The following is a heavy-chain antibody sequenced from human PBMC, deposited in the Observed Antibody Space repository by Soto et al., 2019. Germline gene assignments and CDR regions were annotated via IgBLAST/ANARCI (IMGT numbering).Heavy chain of an antibody. CDR1: GFTFSSYA. D-gene: IGHD3-3*01. CDR2: ISYDGSNK. J-gene: IGHJ6*02. V-gene: IGHV3-30-3*01. CDR3: ARDNSRVKIRFNYYGMDV. Sequence: QVQLVESGGGVVQPGRSLRLSCAASGFTFSSYAMHWVRQAPGKGLEWVAVISYDGSNKYYADSVKGRFTISRDNSKNTLYLQMNSLRAEDTAVYYCARDNSRVKIRFNYYGMDVWGQGTTVTVSS.